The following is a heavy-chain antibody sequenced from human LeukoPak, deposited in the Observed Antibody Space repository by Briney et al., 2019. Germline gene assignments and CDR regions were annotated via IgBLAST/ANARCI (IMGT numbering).Heavy chain of an antibody. D-gene: IGHD3-22*01. CDR3: ARQDDKYGGDY. CDR2: ISFDGTDK. CDR1: GFTFSTYA. Sequence: PGRSLRLSCATSGFTFSTYAMHWVRQAPGKGLEWVAVISFDGTDKYCADSAKGRFTISRDSSKNTLYLQMNSLRAEDSAVYYCARQDDKYGGDYWGQGTLVTVSS. V-gene: IGHV3-30*04. J-gene: IGHJ4*02.